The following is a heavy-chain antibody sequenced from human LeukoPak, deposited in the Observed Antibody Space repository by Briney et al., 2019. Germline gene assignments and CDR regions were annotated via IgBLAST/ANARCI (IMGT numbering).Heavy chain of an antibody. D-gene: IGHD3-22*01. CDR3: AKEGRWPTYYYDSGGYDGGAFDI. CDR2: ISGSGGST. Sequence: GGSLRLSCAASGFTFSSYAMSWVRQAPGKGLEWVSAISGSGGSTYYADSVKGRFTISRDNSKNTLYLQMSSLRAEDTAVYYCAKEGRWPTYYYDSGGYDGGAFDIWGQGTMVTVSS. J-gene: IGHJ3*02. CDR1: GFTFSSYA. V-gene: IGHV3-23*01.